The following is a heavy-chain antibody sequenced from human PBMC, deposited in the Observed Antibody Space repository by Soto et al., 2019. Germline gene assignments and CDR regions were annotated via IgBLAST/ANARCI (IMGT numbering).Heavy chain of an antibody. V-gene: IGHV2-5*01. D-gene: IGHD2-15*01. CDR3: ARRHSIGPGPFDY. J-gene: IGHJ4*02. CDR2: VYWNDDT. Sequence: QITLKESGPTLVKPTQTLTLTCTFSGFSLSSTGVNVGWIRQPPGKALEWLAHVYWNDDTRYSPSLRSRLTITKDTSKNQVVLTMTNMDPVDTATYFCARRHSIGPGPFDYWGQGALVTVSS. CDR1: GFSLSSTGVN.